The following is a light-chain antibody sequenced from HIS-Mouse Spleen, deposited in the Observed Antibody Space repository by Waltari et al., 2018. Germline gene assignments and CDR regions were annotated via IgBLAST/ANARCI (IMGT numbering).Light chain of an antibody. J-gene: IGLJ1*01. Sequence: QSALTQPPSASGSPGQSVTISCTGTSSDVVGYNYLSWSQQHPGKPPNLMIYEVSKRPSGVPDRFSGSKSGNTASLTVSGLQAEDEADYYCSSYAGSNNYVFGTGTKVTVL. V-gene: IGLV2-8*01. CDR3: SSYAGSNNYV. CDR1: SSDVVGYNY. CDR2: EVS.